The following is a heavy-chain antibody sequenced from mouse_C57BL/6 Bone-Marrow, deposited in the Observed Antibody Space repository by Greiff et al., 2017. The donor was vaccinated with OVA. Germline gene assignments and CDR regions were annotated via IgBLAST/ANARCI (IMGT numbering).Heavy chain of an antibody. D-gene: IGHD3-2*02. Sequence: QVQLQQPGAELVKPGASVKVSCKASGYTFTSYWITWVKQRPGQGLEWIGDIYPGSGSTNYNEKFKSKATLTVDTSSSTAYMQLSSLTSEDSAVYYCAKVAAQATAWFAYWGQGTLVTVSA. J-gene: IGHJ3*01. CDR1: GYTFTSYW. V-gene: IGHV1-55*01. CDR2: IYPGSGST. CDR3: AKVAAQATAWFAY.